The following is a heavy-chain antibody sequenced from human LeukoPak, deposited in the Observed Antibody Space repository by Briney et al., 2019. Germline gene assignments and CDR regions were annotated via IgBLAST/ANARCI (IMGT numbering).Heavy chain of an antibody. CDR1: GGTFSRYA. CDR2: IIPIFGTA. Sequence: GASVKVSCKASGGTFSRYAISWVRQAPGQGLEWMGGIIPIFGTANYAQKFQGRVTITADESTSTAYMEVSSLGSEDTAVYYCARAYSGYDFFDYWGQGILVTVSS. V-gene: IGHV1-69*13. J-gene: IGHJ4*02. CDR3: ARAYSGYDFFDY. D-gene: IGHD5-12*01.